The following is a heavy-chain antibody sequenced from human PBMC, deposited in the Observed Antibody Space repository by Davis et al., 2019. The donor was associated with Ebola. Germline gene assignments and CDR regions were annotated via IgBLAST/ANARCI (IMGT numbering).Heavy chain of an antibody. CDR1: GGTFSSYA. D-gene: IGHD4-17*01. CDR3: ARVVTVTTGKVYYYYGMDV. CDR2: IIPILGIA. Sequence: AASVKVSCKASGGTFSSYAISWVRQAPGQGLEWMGRIIPILGIANYAQKFQGRVTITADKSTSTAYMELSSLRSEDTAVYYCARVVTVTTGKVYYYYGMDVWGQGTTVTVSS. J-gene: IGHJ6*02. V-gene: IGHV1-69*04.